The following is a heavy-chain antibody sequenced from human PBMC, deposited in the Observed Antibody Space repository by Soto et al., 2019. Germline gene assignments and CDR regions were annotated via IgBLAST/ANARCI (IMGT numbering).Heavy chain of an antibody. CDR2: IRSKFYSETT. J-gene: IGHJ4*02. D-gene: IGHD3-22*01. Sequence: GGSLRLSCTASGFTFGDCAVSWVRQAPGKGLEWVGFIRSKFYSETTEYAASVKGRFTISRDDSKSVAFLQMNSLKAEDTAVYYCARDYYDRVGPYYFDYWGQGTLVTVSS. V-gene: IGHV3-49*04. CDR3: ARDYYDRVGPYYFDY. CDR1: GFTFGDCA.